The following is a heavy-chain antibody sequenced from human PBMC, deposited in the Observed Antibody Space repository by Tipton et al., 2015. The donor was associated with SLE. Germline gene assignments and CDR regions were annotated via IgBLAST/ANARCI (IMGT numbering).Heavy chain of an antibody. CDR1: GFTFSQYD. J-gene: IGHJ5*02. CDR2: IRHDGTDQ. D-gene: IGHD5-12*01. Sequence: QLVQSGGGVVQPGGSLRLSCAASGFTFSQYDMHWIRQAPGGGLEWVASIRHDGTDQYVAQSVKGRFSISRDNSRKLLFLQMNGLRPDDTAMYSCAKGSIRHRPHNWFDPWGQGTLVIVSS. V-gene: IGHV3-30*02. CDR3: AKGSIRHRPHNWFDP.